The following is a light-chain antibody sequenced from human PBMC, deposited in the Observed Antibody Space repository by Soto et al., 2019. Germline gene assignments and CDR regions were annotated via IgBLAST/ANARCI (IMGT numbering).Light chain of an antibody. V-gene: IGKV3-15*01. J-gene: IGKJ1*01. CDR3: QQYGSSPRT. CDR1: QSVSSY. Sequence: EIVLTQSPATLSLSPGERATLSCRASQSVSSYVAWYQQKPGQAPRLLIYDASTRATGIPARFSGSGSGTEFTLTISSLQSEDFAVYYCQQYGSSPRTFGQGTKVDIK. CDR2: DAS.